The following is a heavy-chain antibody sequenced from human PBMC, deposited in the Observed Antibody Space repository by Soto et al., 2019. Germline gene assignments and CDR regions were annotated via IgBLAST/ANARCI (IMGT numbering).Heavy chain of an antibody. CDR2: INPSGGST. D-gene: IGHD2-15*01. J-gene: IGHJ5*02. Sequence: QVQLVQSGAEVKKPGASAKVSCKASGYTFTSYYMHWVRQAPGQGLEWMGIINPSGGSTSYAQKFQGRVTMTRDTSTSTVYMELSSLRSEDTAVYYCARGKFVVVVAADWFDPWGQGTLVTVSS. CDR3: ARGKFVVVVAADWFDP. CDR1: GYTFTSYY. V-gene: IGHV1-46*01.